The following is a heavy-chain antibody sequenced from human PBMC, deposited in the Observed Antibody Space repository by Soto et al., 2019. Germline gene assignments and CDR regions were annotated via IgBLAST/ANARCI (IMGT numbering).Heavy chain of an antibody. CDR2: ISGSGGST. CDR3: AKGGWIFGVVNASWFDP. CDR1: GFTFSSYA. Sequence: EVQLLESGGGLVQPGGSLRLSCAASGFTFSSYAMSWVRQAPGKGLEWVSAISGSGGSTYYADSVKGRFTISRDNSKNTLYLQMNSLRAEDTAVYYGAKGGWIFGVVNASWFDPWGQGTLVTVSS. J-gene: IGHJ5*02. D-gene: IGHD3-3*01. V-gene: IGHV3-23*01.